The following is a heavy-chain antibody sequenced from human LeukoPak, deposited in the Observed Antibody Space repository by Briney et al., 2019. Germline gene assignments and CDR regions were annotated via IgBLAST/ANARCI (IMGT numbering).Heavy chain of an antibody. D-gene: IGHD2-2*01. CDR1: GFTFSSYG. Sequence: PGGSLRLSCAASGFTFSSYGMHWVRQAPGKGLGWVAFIRYDGSNKYYADSVKGRFTISRDNSKNTLYLQMNSLRAEDTAVYYRARVVPAATTWFDPWGQGTLVTVSS. CDR2: IRYDGSNK. CDR3: ARVVPAATTWFDP. V-gene: IGHV3-30*02. J-gene: IGHJ5*02.